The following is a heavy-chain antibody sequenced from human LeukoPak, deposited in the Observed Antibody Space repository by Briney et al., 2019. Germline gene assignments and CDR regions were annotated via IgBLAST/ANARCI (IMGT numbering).Heavy chain of an antibody. D-gene: IGHD5-18*01. J-gene: IGHJ4*02. CDR2: IYPGDSDT. CDR3: ARSTLVDTAMVPFDY. V-gene: IGHV5-51*01. CDR1: GYSFTSYW. Sequence: GESLKISCKGSGYSFTSYWIGWVRQMPGKGLEWMGIIYPGDSDTRYSPSFQGQVTISADKSISTAYLQWSSLKASDTAMYYCARSTLVDTAMVPFDYWGQGTLVTVPS.